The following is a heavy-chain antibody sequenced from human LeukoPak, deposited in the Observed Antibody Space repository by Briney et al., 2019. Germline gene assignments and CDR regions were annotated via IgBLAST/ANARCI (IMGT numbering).Heavy chain of an antibody. CDR3: VRETVAGTFDF. V-gene: IGHV3-11*01. CDR1: GFTLSDYY. CDR2: IGSPDNRI. D-gene: IGHD6-19*01. Sequence: AGSLRLSCAASGFTLSDYYMSWIRQAPGKGLEWLSDIGSPDNRISYTDSLKGRFTIARDNPKNSLYLEMNSLRAEDTAVYYCVRETVAGTFDFWGQGTLVTVSS. J-gene: IGHJ4*02.